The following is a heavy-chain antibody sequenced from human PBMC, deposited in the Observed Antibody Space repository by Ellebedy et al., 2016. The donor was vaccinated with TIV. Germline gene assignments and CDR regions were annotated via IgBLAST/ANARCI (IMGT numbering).Heavy chain of an antibody. CDR1: GFTFSTYW. V-gene: IGHV3-7*03. Sequence: PGGSLRLSCAASGFTFSTYWMSWVRQAPGKGLEWVANIQYDGGERYYVASVRGRFTISRDNAETSLHRQMNSLTAADTAVYFCARDRGKSTYSSSPLDYWGQGTLVTVSS. J-gene: IGHJ4*02. D-gene: IGHD6-6*01. CDR3: ARDRGKSTYSSSPLDY. CDR2: IQYDGGER.